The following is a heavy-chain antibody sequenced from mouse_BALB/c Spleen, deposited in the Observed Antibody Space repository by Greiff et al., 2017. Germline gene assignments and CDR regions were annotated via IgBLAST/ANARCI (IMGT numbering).Heavy chain of an antibody. CDR3: ARAEFAY. CDR1: GFTFSSYA. Sequence: EVKLVESGGGLVKPGGSLKLSCAASGFTFSSYAMSWVRQSPEKRLEWVAEISSGGSYTYYPDTVTGRFTISRDNAKNTLYLEMSSLRYEDTAMYYCARAEFAYWGQGTLVTVSA. J-gene: IGHJ3*01. CDR2: ISSGGSYT. V-gene: IGHV5-9-4*01.